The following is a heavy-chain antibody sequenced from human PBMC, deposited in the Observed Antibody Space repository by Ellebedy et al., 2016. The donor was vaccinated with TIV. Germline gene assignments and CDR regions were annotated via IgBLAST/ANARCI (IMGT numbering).Heavy chain of an antibody. CDR3: ARGPLIAALVYNWFDP. V-gene: IGHV1-2*02. CDR1: GYTFSGYY. CDR2: INPNNSDT. D-gene: IGHD6-6*01. Sequence: ASVKVSCKASGYTFSGYYVHWVRQAPGQGLEWMGWINPNNSDTNYAQKFQGRVTMTRDTSINTGYMELSSLRSEDTAVYYCARGPLIAALVYNWFDPWGQGTLVTVSS. J-gene: IGHJ5*02.